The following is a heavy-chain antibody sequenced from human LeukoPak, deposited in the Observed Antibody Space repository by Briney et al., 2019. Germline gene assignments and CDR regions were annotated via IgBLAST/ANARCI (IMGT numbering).Heavy chain of an antibody. V-gene: IGHV4-61*01. Sequence: SETLSLTCTVSGGSVSSGSYYWSWSRQPPGKGLEWLGHIYYSGSTNYNPSLKSRVTISVDTSKNQFSLKLSSVTAADTAVYYCARLNGGSCDYWGQGTLVTVSS. J-gene: IGHJ4*02. CDR1: GGSVSSGSYY. CDR3: ARLNGGSCDY. D-gene: IGHD2-15*01. CDR2: IYYSGST.